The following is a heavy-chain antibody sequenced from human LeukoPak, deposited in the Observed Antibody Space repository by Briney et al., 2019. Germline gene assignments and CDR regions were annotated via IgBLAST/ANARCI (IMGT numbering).Heavy chain of an antibody. CDR2: INHSGST. CDR3: ARGRRYSSSWYQLPYYYYMDV. V-gene: IGHV4-34*01. CDR1: GGSFSGYY. J-gene: IGHJ6*03. Sequence: SETLSLTCAVYGGSFSGYYWSWIRQPPGKGLEWIGEINHSGSTNYNPSLKSRVTISVDTSKNQFSLKLSSVTAADTAVYYCARGRRYSSSWYQLPYYYYMDVWGKGTTVTVSS. D-gene: IGHD6-13*01.